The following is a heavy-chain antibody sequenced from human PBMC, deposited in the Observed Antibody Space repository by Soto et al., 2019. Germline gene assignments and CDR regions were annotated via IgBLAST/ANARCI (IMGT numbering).Heavy chain of an antibody. Sequence: PSETLSLTCTVSGGSINSYYWSWIRQSPGKRMEWIGYVHHSWGSSYNPSLRSRVFISVDTSNNQVSLNLASVTAADTAIYYCTTQGFGILHGLVDVWGQGTTVTVSS. V-gene: IGHV4-59*08. CDR1: GGSINSYY. CDR3: TTQGFGILHGLVDV. J-gene: IGHJ6*02. D-gene: IGHD3-10*01. CDR2: VHHSWGS.